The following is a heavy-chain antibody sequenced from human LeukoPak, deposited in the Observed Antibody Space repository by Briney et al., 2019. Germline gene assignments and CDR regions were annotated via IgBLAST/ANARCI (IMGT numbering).Heavy chain of an antibody. CDR1: GGSISISGYY. CDR2: IYYSGST. Sequence: SETLSLTCTVSGGSISISGYYWGWIRQPPGKGLEWIGSIYYSGSTYYNPSLKSRATISVDTSKNQFSLKLSSVTAADTAVYYCVRLYGYNYGSSDYWGQGTLVTVSS. CDR3: VRLYGYNYGSSDY. D-gene: IGHD5-18*01. V-gene: IGHV4-39*01. J-gene: IGHJ4*02.